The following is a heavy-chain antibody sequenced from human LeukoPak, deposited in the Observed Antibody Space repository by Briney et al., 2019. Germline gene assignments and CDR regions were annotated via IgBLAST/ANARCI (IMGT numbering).Heavy chain of an antibody. V-gene: IGHV3-30*04. J-gene: IGHJ6*03. Sequence: GGSLRLSCAASGFIFSSYAMHWVRQAPGKGLEWVAVTSSDESHKYYADSVRGRFTVSRDNSKNTLYLQMNSLTVEETAVYYCAKAGAYYGSGSYNYYYYLDVWGQGTTVTVSS. D-gene: IGHD3-10*01. CDR1: GFIFSSYA. CDR3: AKAGAYYGSGSYNYYYYLDV. CDR2: TSSDESHK.